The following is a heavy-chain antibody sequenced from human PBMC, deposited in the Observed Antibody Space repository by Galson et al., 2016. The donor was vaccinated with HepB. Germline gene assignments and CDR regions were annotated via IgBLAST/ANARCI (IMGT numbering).Heavy chain of an antibody. CDR1: GGTFNNFA. D-gene: IGHD6-19*01. Sequence: SVKVSCKASGGTFNNFAIAWVREAPGQGLEWVGGVIPLFGTASYAEKFQDRVTITADKSTSTTYMELRSLRSDDTALYYCASRSGPDDFWGQGTLVTVSS. CDR2: VIPLFGTA. J-gene: IGHJ4*02. CDR3: ASRSGPDDF. V-gene: IGHV1-69*06.